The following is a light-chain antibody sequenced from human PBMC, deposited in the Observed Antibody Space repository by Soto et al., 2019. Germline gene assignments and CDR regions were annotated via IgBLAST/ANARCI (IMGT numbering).Light chain of an antibody. Sequence: SVLTRPRSVSGSPGRSVASACTGTSSDVGGHNYVSWYQQHPGKAPQLMIYDVTKRPSGVPDRFSGSKSGSTASLTISGLQAEDEADYYCCSYAGSYTYVFGTGTKVTVL. CDR2: DVT. V-gene: IGLV2-11*01. J-gene: IGLJ1*01. CDR1: SSDVGGHNY. CDR3: CSYAGSYTYV.